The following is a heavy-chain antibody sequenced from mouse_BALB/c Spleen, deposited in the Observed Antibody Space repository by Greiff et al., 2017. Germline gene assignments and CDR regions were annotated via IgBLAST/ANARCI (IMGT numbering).Heavy chain of an antibody. CDR2: IWAGGST. CDR3: AREYDYFDY. Sequence: QVQLQQSGPGLVAPSQSLSITCTASGFSLTSYGVHWVRQPPGKGLEWLGVIWAGGSTNYNSARMSRLSISKDNSKSQVFLKMNSLQTDDTAMYYCAREYDYFDYWGQGTTLTVSS. D-gene: IGHD2-3*01. CDR1: GFSLTSYG. V-gene: IGHV2-9*02. J-gene: IGHJ2*01.